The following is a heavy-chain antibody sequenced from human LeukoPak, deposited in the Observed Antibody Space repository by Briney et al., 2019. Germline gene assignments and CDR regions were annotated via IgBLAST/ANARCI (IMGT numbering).Heavy chain of an antibody. D-gene: IGHD2-8*01. CDR2: MYSSGSS. CDR3: ARVLCISNGICYAFDI. Sequence: SETLSLTCTVSGTFISPYHWSWFRQSAGKGLEWIGLMYSSGSSNCNPSLKSRLTISPDNSKNQFSLRLSSVTAADTAVYYCARVLCISNGICYAFDIWGQGTTVTVSS. V-gene: IGHV4-4*07. CDR1: GTFISPYH. J-gene: IGHJ3*02.